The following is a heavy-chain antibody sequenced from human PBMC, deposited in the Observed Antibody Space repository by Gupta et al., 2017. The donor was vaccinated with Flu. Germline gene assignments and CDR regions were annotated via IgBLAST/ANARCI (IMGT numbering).Heavy chain of an antibody. CDR3: ARLDEYDAFDI. CDR2: IYRGGGT. D-gene: IGHD2-2*03. V-gene: IGHV3-53*04. Sequence: EVQLVESGGGLVQPGGSLRLSCAASGFTVNNNSMNWVRQAPGKGLEWVSLIYRGGGTYYADSEKGRFTTSRHNSRNTLYLQMNSLRAEDTAVYSCARLDEYDAFDIWGQGTMVTVST. J-gene: IGHJ3*02. CDR1: GFTVNNNS.